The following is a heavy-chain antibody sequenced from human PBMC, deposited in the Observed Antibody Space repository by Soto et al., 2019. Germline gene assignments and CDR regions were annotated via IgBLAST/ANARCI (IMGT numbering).Heavy chain of an antibody. D-gene: IGHD6-6*01. CDR2: IKSKTDGGTT. J-gene: IGHJ6*02. CDR3: TTGGSSSGGYYYYYGMDV. CDR1: GFTFSNAW. V-gene: IGHV3-15*01. Sequence: LRLSCAASGFTFSNAWMSWVRQAPGKGLEWVGRIKSKTDGGTTDYAAPVKGRFTISRDDSKNTLYLQMNSLKTEDTAVYYCTTGGSSSGGYYYYYGMDVWGQGTTVTVSS.